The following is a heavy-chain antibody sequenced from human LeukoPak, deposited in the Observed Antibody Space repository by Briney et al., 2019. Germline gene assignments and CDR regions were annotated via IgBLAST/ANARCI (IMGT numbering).Heavy chain of an antibody. V-gene: IGHV1-2*04. CDR3: ARSWCSGGSCYYGYYYYGMDV. CDR1: GYTFTGYY. Sequence: ASVKVSCKASGYTFTGYYMHWVRQAPGQGLEWMGWINPNSGGTNYAQKFQGWVTMTRDTSISTAYMELSRLRSDDTAVYYCARSWCSGGSCYYGYYYYGMDVWGQGTTVTVSS. J-gene: IGHJ6*02. D-gene: IGHD2-15*01. CDR2: INPNSGGT.